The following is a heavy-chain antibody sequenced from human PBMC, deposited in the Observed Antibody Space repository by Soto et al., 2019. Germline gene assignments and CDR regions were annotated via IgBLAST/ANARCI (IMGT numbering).Heavy chain of an antibody. CDR2: INAGNGNT. CDR1: GYTFTGYA. CDR3: ARDPSYYGMDV. V-gene: IGHV1-3*05. J-gene: IGHJ6*02. Sequence: QVQLGQSGAEEKKPGASVKVSFKASGYTFTGYAMHWVRQAPGQRLEWMGWINAGNGNTKYSQKFQGRVTITRDTSASTAYMELSSLRSEDTAVYYCARDPSYYGMDVWGQGTTVTVSS.